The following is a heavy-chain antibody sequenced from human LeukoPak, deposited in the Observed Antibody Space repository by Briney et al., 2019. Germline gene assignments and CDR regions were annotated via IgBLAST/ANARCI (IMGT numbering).Heavy chain of an antibody. J-gene: IGHJ4*02. CDR2: ISYDGSNK. V-gene: IGHV3-30*18. Sequence: PCKASGYTFTGYYMHWVRQAPGKGLEWVAVISYDGSNKYYADSVKGRFTISRDNSKNTLYLQMNSLRAEDTAVYYCAKNSYGYWNYFDYWGQGTLVTVSS. CDR3: AKNSYGYWNYFDY. D-gene: IGHD5-18*01. CDR1: GYTFTGYY.